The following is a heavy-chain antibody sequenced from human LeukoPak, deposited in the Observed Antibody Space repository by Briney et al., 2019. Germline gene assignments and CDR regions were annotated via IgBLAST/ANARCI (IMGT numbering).Heavy chain of an antibody. D-gene: IGHD2-21*01. V-gene: IGHV1-2*06. CDR3: ARDPGYSYAFDI. CDR2: INPSSGDT. Sequence: ASVKVSCKASGYTFTAHYMHWVRQAPGQGPEWMGRINPSSGDTEYGQRFQGRVTLTRDTSSSTANMELRGLRSDDTAVYYCARDPGYSYAFDIWGQGTVVIVSS. J-gene: IGHJ3*02. CDR1: GYTFTAHY.